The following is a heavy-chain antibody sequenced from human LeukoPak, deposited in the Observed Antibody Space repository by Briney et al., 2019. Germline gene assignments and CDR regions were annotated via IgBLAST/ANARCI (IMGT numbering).Heavy chain of an antibody. J-gene: IGHJ4*02. D-gene: IGHD3-10*01. Sequence: SETLSLTCTVSGGSISSSTYHWGWIRQPPGKGLERIGSIYYGESTYYNPSLKSRVTISVDTSKNQFSLKLSSVTAADTAVYFCARGERITMVRGLTGSRFDYWGQGTLVTVSS. V-gene: IGHV4-39*07. CDR2: IYYGEST. CDR3: ARGERITMVRGLTGSRFDY. CDR1: GGSISSSTYH.